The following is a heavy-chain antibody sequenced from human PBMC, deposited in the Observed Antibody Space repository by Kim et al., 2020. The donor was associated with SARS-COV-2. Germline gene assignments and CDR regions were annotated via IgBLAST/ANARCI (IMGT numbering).Heavy chain of an antibody. J-gene: IGHJ4*02. CDR2: ST. CDR3: ARLYSSGCDY. V-gene: IGHV4-59*08. Sequence: STNYNPSLKSRVTISVDTSKNQFSLKLSSVTAADTAVYYCARLYSSGCDYWGQGTLVTVSS. D-gene: IGHD6-19*01.